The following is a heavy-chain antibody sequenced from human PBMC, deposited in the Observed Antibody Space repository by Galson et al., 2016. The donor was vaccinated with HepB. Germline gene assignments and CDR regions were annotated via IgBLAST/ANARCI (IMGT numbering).Heavy chain of an antibody. CDR3: ARGKIDYYAMDV. Sequence: CAISGDSVSSNSAAWNWIRQSPSRGLEWLGRTAFRANWFNEYAESVKSRISINADTAKNQFSLQLNSVTPEDTDVYYCARGKIDYYAMDVWGQGTTVTVSS. J-gene: IGHJ6*02. D-gene: IGHD2/OR15-2a*01. CDR2: TAFRANWFN. CDR1: GDSVSSNSAA. V-gene: IGHV6-1*01.